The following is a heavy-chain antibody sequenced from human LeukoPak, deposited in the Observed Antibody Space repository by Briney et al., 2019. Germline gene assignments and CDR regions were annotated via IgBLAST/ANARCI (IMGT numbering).Heavy chain of an antibody. J-gene: IGHJ6*03. CDR1: GGSFSGYY. Sequence: SETLSLTCAVYGGSFSGYYWSWIRQPPGKGLEWIGEINHSGSTNYNPFLKSRVTISVDTSKNQFSLKLSSVTAADTAVYYCARRTPIITGSGRDYYYYMDVWGKGTTVTVSS. CDR2: INHSGST. D-gene: IGHD1-20*01. CDR3: ARRTPIITGSGRDYYYYMDV. V-gene: IGHV4-34*01.